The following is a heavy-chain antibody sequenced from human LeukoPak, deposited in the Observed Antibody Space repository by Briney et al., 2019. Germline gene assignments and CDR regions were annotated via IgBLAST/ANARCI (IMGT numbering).Heavy chain of an antibody. CDR1: GGSISSGDYY. Sequence: LXXTXTXSGGSISSGDYYWGWVRQPPGRGLEWIGYIYYSGSTYYNPSLKSRVTISVDTSKNQFSLKLSSVTAADTAVYYCARDRWKGPSYFDYWGQGTLVTVSS. D-gene: IGHD1-1*01. J-gene: IGHJ4*02. CDR3: ARDRWKGPSYFDY. CDR2: IYYSGST. V-gene: IGHV4-30-4*01.